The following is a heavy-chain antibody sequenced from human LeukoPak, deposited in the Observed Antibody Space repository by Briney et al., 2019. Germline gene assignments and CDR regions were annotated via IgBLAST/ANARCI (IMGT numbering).Heavy chain of an antibody. CDR3: ARDDYGDYYFDY. CDR1: GFTFDDYG. J-gene: IGHJ4*02. CDR2: IISNRGST. D-gene: IGHD4-17*01. V-gene: IGHV3-20*04. Sequence: GGSLRLSCAASGFTFDDYGMSWVRQAPGKGVEWVSVIISNRGSTGSASSVKCRFTTSIDNANISLYLPTNSLRAEDTALYYCARDDYGDYYFDYWGQGTLVTVSS.